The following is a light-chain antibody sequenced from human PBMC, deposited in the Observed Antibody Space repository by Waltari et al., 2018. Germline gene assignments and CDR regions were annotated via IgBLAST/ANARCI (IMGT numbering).Light chain of an antibody. CDR2: HSS. CDR3: CSNNEGHTHV. V-gene: IGLV2-23*01. CDR1: PGTSNL. J-gene: IGLJ1*01. Sequence: QSALTPPASVSGSPGQSVTLPCTGSPGTSNLVSCYQQLPGTVPKLILYHSSERPSGTSIRFSGSRSGNTASLTISGLQSEDEADYYCCSNNEGHTHVFGTGTRVTVL.